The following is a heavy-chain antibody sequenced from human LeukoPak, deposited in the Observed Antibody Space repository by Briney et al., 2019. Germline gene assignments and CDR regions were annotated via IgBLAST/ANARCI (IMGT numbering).Heavy chain of an antibody. CDR2: HYYSGTT. CDR3: ARGRYYGDYIDY. D-gene: IGHD4-17*01. CDR1: GVSFSGYY. J-gene: IGHJ4*02. Sequence: SETLSLTCAVYGVSFSGYYWSWIRQAPGKGLEWIGYHYYSGTTNYSPSLKSRVDISIDTFRNQFSLRLTSVTAADTAVYYCARGRYYGDYIDYWGQGALVTVSS. V-gene: IGHV4-34*01.